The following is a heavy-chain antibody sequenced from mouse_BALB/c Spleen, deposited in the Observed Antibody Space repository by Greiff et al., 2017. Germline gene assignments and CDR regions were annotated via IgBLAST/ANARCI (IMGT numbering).Heavy chain of an antibody. V-gene: IGHV3-2*02. CDR3: ARVYYGYGAVYYYAMDY. CDR1: GYSITSDYA. J-gene: IGHJ4*01. Sequence: EVKLQESGPGLVKPSQSLSLTCTVTGYSITSDYAWNWIRQFPGNKLEWMGYISYSGSTSYNPSLKSRISITRDTSQNQFFLQLNSVTTEDTATYYCARVYYGYGAVYYYAMDYWGQGTSVTVST. CDR2: ISYSGST. D-gene: IGHD2-2*01.